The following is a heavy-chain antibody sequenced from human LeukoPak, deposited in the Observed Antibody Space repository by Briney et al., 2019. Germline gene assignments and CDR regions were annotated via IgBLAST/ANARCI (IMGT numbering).Heavy chain of an antibody. CDR1: GGSISSGNYY. J-gene: IGHJ4*02. D-gene: IGHD3-22*01. Sequence: TSGTLSLTCTVSGGSISSGNYYWTWIRQHPGKGLEWIGYIYYSGTTFYNPSLKSRVTISIDTSKNQFSLKLTSVTAADTAVYYCARADYYGSSAYPYWGQGTLVTVSS. V-gene: IGHV4-31*03. CDR3: ARADYYGSSAYPY. CDR2: IYYSGTT.